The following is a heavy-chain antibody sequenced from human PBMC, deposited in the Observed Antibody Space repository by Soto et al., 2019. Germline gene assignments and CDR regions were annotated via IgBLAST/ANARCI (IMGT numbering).Heavy chain of an antibody. CDR2: IYWDEDK. CDR3: AHSHINMVHQVAY. V-gene: IGHV2-5*02. CDR1: GFSLNNDGVG. J-gene: IGHJ4*02. Sequence: QITLKESGPTLVKPTQTLTLTCTFSGFSLNNDGVGVGWIRQPPGRALEWLALIYWDEDKHYNPSLRSRLTTTNNTSKSEVIPTLTNMDPVDTATYYWAHSHINMVHQVAYWGQATRVTVS. D-gene: IGHD3-10*01.